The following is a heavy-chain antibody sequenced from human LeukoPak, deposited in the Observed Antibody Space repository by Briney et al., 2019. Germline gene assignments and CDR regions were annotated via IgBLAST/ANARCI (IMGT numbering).Heavy chain of an antibody. V-gene: IGHV3-74*03. J-gene: IGHJ3*02. Sequence: GGSLRLSCAASGFIFNSHWMHWVRQAPGKGLVWVSRINGDGSNTTYADSVKGRFTISRDNAKNTLYLQMNSLRAEDTAVYHCARSKGWYSTDAFDIWGQGTMVTVSS. CDR2: INGDGSNT. D-gene: IGHD6-19*01. CDR1: GFIFNSHW. CDR3: ARSKGWYSTDAFDI.